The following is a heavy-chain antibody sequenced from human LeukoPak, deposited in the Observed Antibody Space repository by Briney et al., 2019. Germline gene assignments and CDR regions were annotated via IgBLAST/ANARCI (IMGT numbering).Heavy chain of an antibody. D-gene: IGHD2-2*01. CDR2: VWTDGSNQ. CDR1: GFTFRSFA. J-gene: IGHJ4*02. V-gene: IGHV3-30-3*01. CDR3: AKELAPYYQLHQD. Sequence: PGGSLRLSCAASGFTFRSFAMHWVRQAPGKGLEWVAVVWTDGSNQYYADSVKGRFTISRDNSKNTLYLQMNSLRVEDTAVYYCAKELAPYYQLHQDWGQGTLVTVSS.